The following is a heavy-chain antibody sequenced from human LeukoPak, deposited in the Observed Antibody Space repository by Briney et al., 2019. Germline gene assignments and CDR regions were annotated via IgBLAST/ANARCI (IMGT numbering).Heavy chain of an antibody. Sequence: SETLSLTCTVSGGSISSSSYYWRWIRQPAGKGLEWIGRIYTSGSTNYNPSLKSRVTISVDTSKNQFSLKLSSVTAADTAVYYCARVRRGYSLAGHYYYYMDVWGKGTTVTISS. CDR2: IYTSGST. CDR1: GGSISSSSYY. CDR3: ARVRRGYSLAGHYYYYMDV. D-gene: IGHD5-18*01. J-gene: IGHJ6*03. V-gene: IGHV4-61*02.